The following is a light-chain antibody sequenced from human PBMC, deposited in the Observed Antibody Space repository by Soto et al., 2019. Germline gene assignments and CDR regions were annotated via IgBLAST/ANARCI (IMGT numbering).Light chain of an antibody. CDR3: CSYAGSSTS. CDR2: EGS. J-gene: IGLJ1*01. CDR1: SSDVGSYNL. V-gene: IGLV2-23*01. Sequence: LTQPASVSGSPGQSITISCTGTSSDVGSYNLVSWYQQHPGKAPKLMIYEGSKRPSGVSNRFSGSKSGNTASLTISGLQAEDEADYYCCSYAGSSTSFGTGTKLTVL.